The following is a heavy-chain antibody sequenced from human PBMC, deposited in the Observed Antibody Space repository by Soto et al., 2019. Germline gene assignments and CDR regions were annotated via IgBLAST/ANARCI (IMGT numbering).Heavy chain of an antibody. Sequence: PGESLKISCKGSGYSFTSYWIIWVRQMTGKGLEWMGRIDPSDSYTNYSPSFQGHVTISADKSISTAYLQWSSLKASDTAMYYCARLGYCSGGSCYVGLAYGMDVWGQGTTLTVSS. V-gene: IGHV5-10-1*01. CDR2: IDPSDSYT. CDR1: GYSFTSYW. D-gene: IGHD2-15*01. J-gene: IGHJ6*02. CDR3: ARLGYCSGGSCYVGLAYGMDV.